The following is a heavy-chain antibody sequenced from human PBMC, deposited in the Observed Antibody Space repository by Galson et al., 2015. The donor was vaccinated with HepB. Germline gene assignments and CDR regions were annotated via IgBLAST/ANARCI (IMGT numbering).Heavy chain of an antibody. CDR2: INPSGGST. D-gene: IGHD3-16*01. CDR3: ARDWAPAYRQNWFDP. J-gene: IGHJ5*02. Sequence: SVKVSCKASGYTFTSYYMHWVRQAPGQGLEWMGIINPSGGSTSYAQKFQGRVTMTRDTSTSTVYMELSSLRSEDTAVYYCARDWAPAYRQNWFDPWGQGTLVTVSS. CDR1: GYTFTSYY. V-gene: IGHV1-46*01.